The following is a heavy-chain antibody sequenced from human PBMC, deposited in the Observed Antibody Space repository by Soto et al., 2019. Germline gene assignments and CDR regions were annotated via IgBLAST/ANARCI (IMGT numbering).Heavy chain of an antibody. CDR1: GGTFSSYA. J-gene: IGHJ5*02. CDR3: EIFGEVVDWFDP. CDR2: IIPIFGTA. Sequence: ASVKVSCKASGGTFSSYAISWVRQAPGQGLEWMGGIIPIFGTANYAQKFQGRVTITADESTSTAYMELSSLRSDDTAIYYCEIFGEVVDWFDPWGQGTLVTVSS. D-gene: IGHD3-3*01. V-gene: IGHV1-69*13.